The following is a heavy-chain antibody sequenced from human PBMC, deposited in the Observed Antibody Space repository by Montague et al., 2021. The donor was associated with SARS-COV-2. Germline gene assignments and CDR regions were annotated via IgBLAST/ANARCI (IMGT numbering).Heavy chain of an antibody. D-gene: IGHD1-1*01. Sequence: SETLSLTCIVSGGSINSSTYYWAWIRQPPGKGLEWIATIYYRGASWSDPSLRSRVTISADTSRNQFNLKLTSVTAADMGLHYCARRVTRGAFDVWGQGTMVTVSS. V-gene: IGHV4-39*01. CDR3: ARRVTRGAFDV. CDR2: IYYRGAS. J-gene: IGHJ3*01. CDR1: GGSINSSTYY.